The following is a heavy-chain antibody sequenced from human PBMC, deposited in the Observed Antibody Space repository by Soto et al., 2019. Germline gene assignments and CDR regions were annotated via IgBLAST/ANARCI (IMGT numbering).Heavy chain of an antibody. CDR3: TTGDYCSSTSCLNWFDP. D-gene: IGHD2-2*01. CDR2: IKSKTDGGTT. J-gene: IGHJ5*02. V-gene: IGHV3-15*01. CDR1: GFTFSNAW. Sequence: GSLRLSCAASGFTFSNAWMSWVRQAPGKGLEGVGRIKSKTDGGTTDYAAPVKGRFTISRDDSKNTLYLQMNSLKTEDTAVYYCTTGDYCSSTSCLNWFDPWGQGTLVTVSS.